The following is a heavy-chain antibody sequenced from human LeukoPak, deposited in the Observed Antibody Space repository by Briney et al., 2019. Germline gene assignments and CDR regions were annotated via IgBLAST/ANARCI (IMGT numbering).Heavy chain of an antibody. CDR1: GFIFSSYG. V-gene: IGHV3-33*08. Sequence: GGSLRLSCVASGFIFSSYGINWVRQAPGKGLEWVAVISYDGTDKYYTDSVKGRFTISRDNAKNSLYLQMNSLRAEDTAVYYCARAKSLFDSWGQGTLVTVSS. CDR3: ARAKSLFDS. D-gene: IGHD3-10*01. CDR2: ISYDGTDK. J-gene: IGHJ4*02.